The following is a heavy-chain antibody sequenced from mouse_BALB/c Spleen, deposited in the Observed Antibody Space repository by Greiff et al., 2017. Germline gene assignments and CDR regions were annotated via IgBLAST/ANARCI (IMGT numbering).Heavy chain of an antibody. J-gene: IGHJ3*01. D-gene: IGHD1-1*02. Sequence: EVQLVESGGGLVQPGGSLKLSCAASGFTFSSYTMSWVRQTPEKRLEWVAYISNGGGSTYYPDTVKGRFTISRDNAKNTLYLQMSSLKSEDTAMYYCASPYGSYVWFAYWGQGTLVTVSA. CDR3: ASPYGSYVWFAY. CDR1: GFTFSSYT. CDR2: ISNGGGST. V-gene: IGHV5-12-2*01.